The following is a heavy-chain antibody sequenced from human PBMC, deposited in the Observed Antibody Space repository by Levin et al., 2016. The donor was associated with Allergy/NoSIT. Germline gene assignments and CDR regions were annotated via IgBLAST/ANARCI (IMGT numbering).Heavy chain of an antibody. V-gene: IGHV4-30-4*01. CDR3: ARVYRVIWYFDL. CDR2: IYYSGST. Sequence: SETLSLTCTVSGGSISSGDYYWSWIRQPPGKGLEWIGYIYYSGSTYYNPSLKSRVTISVDTSKNQFSLKLSSVTAADTAVYYCARVYRVIWYFDLWGRGTLVTVSS. CDR1: GGSISSGDYY. D-gene: IGHD2-21*01. J-gene: IGHJ2*01.